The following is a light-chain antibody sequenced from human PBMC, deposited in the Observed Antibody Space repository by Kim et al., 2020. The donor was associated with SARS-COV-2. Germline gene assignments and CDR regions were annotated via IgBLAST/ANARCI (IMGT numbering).Light chain of an antibody. CDR3: MQATQFPYT. V-gene: IGKV2-24*01. Sequence: PASISCKSSESLEHGDGNTYLSWFQQRPGQPPRLLIYKISNRVSGVPDRFSGSGTGTDFTLKISRVEAEDVGLYYCMQATQFPYTFGGGTKVDIK. CDR1: ESLEHGDGNTY. J-gene: IGKJ4*01. CDR2: KIS.